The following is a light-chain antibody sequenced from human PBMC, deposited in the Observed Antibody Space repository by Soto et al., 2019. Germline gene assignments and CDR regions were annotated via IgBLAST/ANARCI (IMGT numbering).Light chain of an antibody. Sequence: QSALTQPPSASGSPGQSVTISCTGTSSDVGGYNYVSWYQQHPGKAPKLMIYEVSKRPSGVPDRFSGSKSGNTASLTVAGFQAEDETDYYCSSDAGSVVFGGGTKLTVL. CDR3: SSDAGSVV. CDR2: EVS. CDR1: SSDVGGYNY. J-gene: IGLJ2*01. V-gene: IGLV2-8*01.